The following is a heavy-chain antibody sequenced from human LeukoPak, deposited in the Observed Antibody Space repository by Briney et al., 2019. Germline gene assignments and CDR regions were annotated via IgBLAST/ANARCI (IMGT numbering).Heavy chain of an antibody. V-gene: IGHV3-33*01. CDR1: GFTFSSYG. J-gene: IGHJ5*02. D-gene: IGHD3-10*01. CDR2: IWYDGSNK. CDR3: ARDVNGGLLWFGELSDWFDP. Sequence: GGSLRLSCAASGFTFSSYGMHWVRQAPGKGLEWVAVIWYDGSNKYYADSVKGRFTISRDNSKNTLYLQMNSLRAEDTAVYYCARDVNGGLLWFGELSDWFDPWGQGTLVTVSS.